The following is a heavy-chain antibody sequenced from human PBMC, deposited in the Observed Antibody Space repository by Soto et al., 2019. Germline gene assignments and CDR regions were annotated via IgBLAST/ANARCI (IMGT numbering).Heavy chain of an antibody. J-gene: IGHJ6*02. CDR1: GFTFSSYG. CDR3: AKDEGEGMATIYYYYYYGMDV. V-gene: IGHV3-30*18. CDR2: ISYDGSNK. D-gene: IGHD5-12*01. Sequence: GGSLRLSCAASGFTFSSYGMHWVRQAPGKGLEWVAVISYDGSNKYYADSVKGRFTISRDSSKNTLYLQMNSLRAEDTAVYYCAKDEGEGMATIYYYYYYGMDVWGQGATVTVSS.